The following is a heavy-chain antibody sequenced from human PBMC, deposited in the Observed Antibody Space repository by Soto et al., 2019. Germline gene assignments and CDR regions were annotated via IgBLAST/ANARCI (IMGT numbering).Heavy chain of an antibody. V-gene: IGHV3-30-3*01. CDR3: ARDKRGGWFGASCDY. Sequence: QVQLVESGGGVVQPGRSLRLSCAASGFTFSSYAMHWVRQAPGKGLEWVAVISYDGSNKYYADSVKGRFTISRDNSKNTLYLQMNSLRAEDTAVYYCARDKRGGWFGASCDYWGQGTLVTVSS. CDR2: ISYDGSNK. CDR1: GFTFSSYA. J-gene: IGHJ4*02. D-gene: IGHD3-10*01.